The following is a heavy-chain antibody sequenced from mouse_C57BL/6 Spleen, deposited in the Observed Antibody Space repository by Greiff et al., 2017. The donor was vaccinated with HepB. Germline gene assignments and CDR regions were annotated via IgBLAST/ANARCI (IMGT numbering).Heavy chain of an antibody. CDR1: GFTFSDYY. J-gene: IGHJ2*01. D-gene: IGHD1-1*01. V-gene: IGHV5-16*01. CDR2: LNYDGSST. CDR3: AREAPHYGSSLYYFDY. Sequence: EVQLVESEGGLVQPGSSLTPSCPAFGFTFSDYYMAWVRQVPEKGLEWVANLNYDGSSTYYLDSLKSRFIISRDNAKNMLYLQMISLGSEDTATYYCAREAPHYGSSLYYFDYWGQGTTLTVSP.